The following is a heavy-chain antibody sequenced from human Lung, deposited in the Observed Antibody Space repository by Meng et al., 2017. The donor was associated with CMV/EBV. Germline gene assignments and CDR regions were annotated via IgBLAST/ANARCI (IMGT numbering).Heavy chain of an antibody. D-gene: IGHD1-26*01. CDR2: IGSTGTAT. CDR1: GFTFGTYA. V-gene: IGHV3-23*01. Sequence: GGSLRLSCAVAGFTFGTYAMTWVRQAPGKGLEWVSGIGSTGTATYSADSVKGRFTISRDNYENTLYLQMNSLRAEDTAVYYCVRIVGVTSRHWFDPWGQGTXVTVSS. J-gene: IGHJ5*01. CDR3: VRIVGVTSRHWFDP.